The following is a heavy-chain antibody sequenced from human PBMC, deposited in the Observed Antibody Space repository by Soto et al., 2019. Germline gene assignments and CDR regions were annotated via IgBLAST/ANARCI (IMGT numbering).Heavy chain of an antibody. Sequence: QVQLVQSGAEVKKPGSSVKVSCKASGGTFSSYAISWVRQAPGHGLEWMGGIIPIFGTANYAQKFQGRVTITADESTSTAYMELSSLRSEDTAVYYCARDSTNGHLSDYYYGMDVWGQGTTVTVSS. CDR1: GGTFSSYA. V-gene: IGHV1-69*12. CDR3: ARDSTNGHLSDYYYGMDV. CDR2: IIPIFGTA. J-gene: IGHJ6*02.